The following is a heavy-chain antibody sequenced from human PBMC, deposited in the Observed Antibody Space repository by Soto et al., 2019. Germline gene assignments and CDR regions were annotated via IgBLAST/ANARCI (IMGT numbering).Heavy chain of an antibody. Sequence: QVQLVESGGGVVQPGRSLRLSCAASGFTFSDYAIHWVRQAPGKGQEWVTLISYDGSNKYFADSVKGRFTISRDISQKTLYLQMNSLRAEATAVYYCARQGMAARKYFRKYLDVLGQGTTVIVSS. CDR1: GFTFSDYA. V-gene: IGHV3-30-3*01. CDR3: ARQGMAARKYFRKYLDV. D-gene: IGHD6-6*01. J-gene: IGHJ6*02. CDR2: ISYDGSNK.